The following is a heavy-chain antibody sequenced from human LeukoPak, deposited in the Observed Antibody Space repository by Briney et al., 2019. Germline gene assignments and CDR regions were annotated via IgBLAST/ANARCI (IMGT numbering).Heavy chain of an antibody. CDR2: TYHSGST. J-gene: IGHJ4*02. CDR1: GGSISSGAYS. Sequence: SQTLSLTCAVSGGSISSGAYSWSWIRQPPGKGLEWIGYTYHSGSTYYNPSLKSRVTISVDTSKNQFSLRLSSVTAADTAVYYCATYRPVWGIDYWGQGTLVTVSS. V-gene: IGHV4-30-2*03. CDR3: ATYRPVWGIDY. D-gene: IGHD3-16*01.